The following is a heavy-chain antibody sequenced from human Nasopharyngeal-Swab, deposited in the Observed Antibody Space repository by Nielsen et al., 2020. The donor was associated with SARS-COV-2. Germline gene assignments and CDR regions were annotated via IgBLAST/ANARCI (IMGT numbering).Heavy chain of an antibody. CDR1: GFTFSSSD. J-gene: IGHJ3*02. CDR2: ISGSGGNT. Sequence: GESLKISCAASGFTFSSSDMTWVRQAPGKGLEWVSTISGSGGNTNYADSVKGRFTISRDNSKNTLYLQMNSLRAEDTAVYYCARATRSGSYAEVDAFDIWGQGTMVTVSS. CDR3: ARATRSGSYAEVDAFDI. D-gene: IGHD1-26*01. V-gene: IGHV3-23*01.